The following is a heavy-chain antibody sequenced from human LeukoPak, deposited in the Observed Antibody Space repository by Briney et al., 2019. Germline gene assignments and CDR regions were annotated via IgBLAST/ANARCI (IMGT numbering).Heavy chain of an antibody. V-gene: IGHV3-48*03. Sequence: TIYYEDSMEGRFTISRDNAKNSLYLQINSLRAEDTAVYYCARDQASRDYYYYYYMDVWGKGTTVTVSS. D-gene: IGHD5-24*01. J-gene: IGHJ6*03. CDR3: ARDQASRDYYYYYYMDV. CDR2: TI.